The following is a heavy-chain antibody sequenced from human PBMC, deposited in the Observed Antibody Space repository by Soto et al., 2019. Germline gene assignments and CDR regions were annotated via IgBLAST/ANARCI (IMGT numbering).Heavy chain of an antibody. CDR2: ISAYNGNT. Sequence: ASVKVSCKASGYTFTSYGISWVRQAPGQGLDWMGWISAYNGNTKYAQDLQGRVTMTSDTSTSTAYMELRSLRSDDTAMYYCARYSGGSYNTYYFYYGMDVWGQGTTVTVSS. J-gene: IGHJ6*02. CDR3: ARYSGGSYNTYYFYYGMDV. D-gene: IGHD2-15*01. CDR1: GYTFTSYG. V-gene: IGHV1-18*04.